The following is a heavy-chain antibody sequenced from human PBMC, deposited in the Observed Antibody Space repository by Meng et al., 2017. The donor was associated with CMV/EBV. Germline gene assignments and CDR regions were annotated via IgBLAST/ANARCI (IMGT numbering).Heavy chain of an antibody. CDR2: IYTSGST. CDR1: GGSISSYY. V-gene: IGHV4-4*07. J-gene: IGHJ4*02. CDR3: ARGSYYRYVIDY. D-gene: IGHD2-21*01. Sequence: HAQLQESGPGMVKPCETLSLTCTFSGGSISSYYWSWIRQPAWKGLEWIGRIYTSGSTNYNPSLKSRVTMSVDTSKNQFSLKLSSVTAADTAVYYCARGSYYRYVIDYWGQGTLVTVSS.